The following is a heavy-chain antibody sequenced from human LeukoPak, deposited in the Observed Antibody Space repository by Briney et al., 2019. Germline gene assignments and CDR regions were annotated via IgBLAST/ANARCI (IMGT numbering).Heavy chain of an antibody. V-gene: IGHV3-11*04. Sequence: GGSLRLSCAASGFTFCDYYMSWVRQAPGKGLEWISYISNSGRNMFYGDSVKGRFTIYRDNAKNSLYLQMTSLRAEDTAVYYCARDRDFWSCYYSVWGQGTLVTVSS. D-gene: IGHD3-3*01. CDR1: GFTFCDYY. J-gene: IGHJ4*02. CDR2: ISNSGRNM. CDR3: ARDRDFWSCYYSV.